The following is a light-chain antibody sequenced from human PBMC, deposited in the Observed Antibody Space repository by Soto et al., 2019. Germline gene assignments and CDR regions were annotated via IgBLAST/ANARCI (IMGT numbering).Light chain of an antibody. CDR1: SGDIGAYNS. V-gene: IGLV2-14*03. CDR2: DVT. J-gene: IGLJ2*01. Sequence: QSALTQPASVSGSPGKSITISCTGTSGDIGAYNSVSWYQQHPGKAPKLMIYDVTNRPSGVSNRFSGSKSGNTVSLTISGLQAEDEADYYCSSYASSNTLEFGGGTKLTVL. CDR3: SSYASSNTLE.